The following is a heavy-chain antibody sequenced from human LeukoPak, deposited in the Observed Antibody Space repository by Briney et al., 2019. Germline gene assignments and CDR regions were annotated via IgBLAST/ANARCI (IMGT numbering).Heavy chain of an antibody. Sequence: GGSLRLSCAASGFTFSSYSMNWVRQAPGKGLEWVSSISSSSSYIYYADSVKGRFTISRDSAKNSLYLQMNSLRAEDTAVYYCARDHLSSGSSPDYYYYYYMDVWGKGTTVTISS. D-gene: IGHD6-19*01. CDR3: ARDHLSSGSSPDYYYYYYMDV. CDR1: GFTFSSYS. CDR2: ISSSSSYI. V-gene: IGHV3-21*01. J-gene: IGHJ6*03.